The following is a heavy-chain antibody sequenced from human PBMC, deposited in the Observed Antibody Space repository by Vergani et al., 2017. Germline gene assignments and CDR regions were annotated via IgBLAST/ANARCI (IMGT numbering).Heavy chain of an antibody. J-gene: IGHJ4*02. V-gene: IGHV4-38-2*01. D-gene: IGHD5-18*01. CDR2: IYHSGST. CDR1: GYSISRGYY. CDR3: ARQMDTAMGNDC. Sequence: QVQLQESGPGLVKPSETLSLTCAVPGYSISRGYYWGWIRQSPGKGLGWIGSIYHSGSTYYNPSLKCRVTISVDTSKNQFSLWLRSVTAADTAVYYCARQMDTAMGNDCSGERSLVSVSS.